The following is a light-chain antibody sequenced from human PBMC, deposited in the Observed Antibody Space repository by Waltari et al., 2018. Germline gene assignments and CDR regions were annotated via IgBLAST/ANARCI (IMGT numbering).Light chain of an antibody. Sequence: QSVLTQPPSVSAAPGQQVTISCSGRSSTIWNNYVSWYHQVPGTAPKLLIYDNNKRPSGIPDRFSGSKSGTSATLGITGLPTGDEADYYCGTWDSSLGPGRVFGGGTKLTVL. J-gene: IGLJ3*02. CDR3: GTWDSSLGPGRV. CDR1: SSTIWNNY. CDR2: DNN. V-gene: IGLV1-51*01.